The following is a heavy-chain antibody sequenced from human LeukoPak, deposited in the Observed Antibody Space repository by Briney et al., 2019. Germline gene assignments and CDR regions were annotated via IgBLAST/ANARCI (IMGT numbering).Heavy chain of an antibody. J-gene: IGHJ4*02. CDR3: ARDTLDYSSSSSYFDY. CDR2: VSGSGGST. D-gene: IGHD6-6*01. Sequence: GGSLRLSCAASGFTFSSYAMSWVRQAPGKGLEWVSGVSGSGGSTYYADSVKGRFTISRDNAKNSLYLQMNSLRAEDTAVYYCARDTLDYSSSSSYFDYWGQGTLVTVSS. V-gene: IGHV3-23*01. CDR1: GFTFSSYA.